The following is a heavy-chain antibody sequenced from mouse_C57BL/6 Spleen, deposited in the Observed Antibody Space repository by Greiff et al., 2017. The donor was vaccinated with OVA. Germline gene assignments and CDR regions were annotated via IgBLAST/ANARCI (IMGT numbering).Heavy chain of an antibody. CDR2: ISYDGSN. CDR1: GYSITSGYY. Sequence: ESGPGLVKPSQSLSLTCSVTGYSITSGYYWNWIRQFPGNKLEWMGYISYDGSNNYNPSLKNRISISRDTSKNQFFLKLNSVTTEGTATYYCARDGGYYFDYWGQGTTLTVSS. CDR3: ARDGGYYFDY. V-gene: IGHV3-6*01. J-gene: IGHJ2*01.